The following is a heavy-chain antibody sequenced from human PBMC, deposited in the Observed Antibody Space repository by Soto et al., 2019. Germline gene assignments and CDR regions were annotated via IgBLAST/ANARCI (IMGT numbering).Heavy chain of an antibody. CDR3: ARMKVDSYQFYYAMDV. D-gene: IGHD3-9*01. CDR1: GFSLTTGKMG. J-gene: IGHJ6*02. V-gene: IGHV2-26*01. Sequence: SGPTLVNPTETLKLTCTVSGFSLTTGKMGVSWIRQPPGKALEWLAHIFSDNERSYSTSLQGRLTISKDTSGSQVVLSMTNVDPVDTATYYCARMKVDSYQFYYAMDVWGQGTTVTVSS. CDR2: IFSDNER.